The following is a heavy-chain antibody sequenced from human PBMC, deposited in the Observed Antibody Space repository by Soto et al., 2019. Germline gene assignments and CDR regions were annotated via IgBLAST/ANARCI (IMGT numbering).Heavy chain of an antibody. CDR3: ARSAGGNSFFEY. V-gene: IGHV4-4*02. CDR1: GDSVSTSNW. Sequence: LSLTCAVSGDSVSTSNWWSWVRQPPGNGLEWIGEIYHGGTTNYNPSLKSRVTLSVDKSKNQFSLRLTSVTAADTAVYYCARSAGGNSFFEYWGQGTLVTVSS. J-gene: IGHJ4*02. D-gene: IGHD1-1*01. CDR2: IYHGGTT.